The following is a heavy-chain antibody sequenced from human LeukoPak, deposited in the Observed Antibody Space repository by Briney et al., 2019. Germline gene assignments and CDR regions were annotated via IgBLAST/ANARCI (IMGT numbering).Heavy chain of an antibody. D-gene: IGHD3-10*01. J-gene: IGHJ5*02. CDR1: GGSISSYY. CDR3: ASVVLPRRWGFDP. V-gene: IGHV4-59*01. CDR2: IYYSGST. Sequence: SETLSLTCTVSGGSISSYYWSWIRQPPGKGLEWIGYIYYSGSTNYNPSLKSRVTISVDTSKNQFSLELSSVTAADTAVYYCASVVLPRRWGFDPWGQGTLVTVSS.